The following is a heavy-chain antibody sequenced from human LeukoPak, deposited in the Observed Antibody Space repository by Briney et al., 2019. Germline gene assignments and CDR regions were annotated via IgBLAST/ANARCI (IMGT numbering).Heavy chain of an antibody. CDR1: GFTFSNYW. D-gene: IGHD1-26*01. CDR3: ASRIVGTPDYFDY. CDR2: INSDGINT. J-gene: IGHJ4*02. V-gene: IGHV3-74*01. Sequence: GGSLRLSCAASGFTFSNYWMHWVRQAPGKGLVWVSRINSDGINTSYADSVNGRFTISRDNAKNSLYLQLNSLRVEDTAVYYCASRIVGTPDYFDYWGQGTLVTVSS.